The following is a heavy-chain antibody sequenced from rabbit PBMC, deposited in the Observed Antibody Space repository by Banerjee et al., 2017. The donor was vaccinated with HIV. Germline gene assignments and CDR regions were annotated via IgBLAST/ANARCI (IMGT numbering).Heavy chain of an antibody. D-gene: IGHD1-1*01. CDR1: GFDFSSYG. V-gene: IGHV1S47*01. CDR2: IDPVFGVT. Sequence: QEQLVESGGGLVQPGGSLKLSCKASGFDFSSYGVSWVRQAPGKGLEWIGYIDPVFGVTYYATWVNGRFTISSDNAQNTVDLQMNSLTAADTATYFCARRDGTKSGYGRLDLWGPGTLVTVS. J-gene: IGHJ3*01. CDR3: ARRDGTKSGYGRLDL.